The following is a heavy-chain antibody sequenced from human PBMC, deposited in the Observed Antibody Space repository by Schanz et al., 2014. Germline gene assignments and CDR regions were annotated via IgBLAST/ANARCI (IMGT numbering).Heavy chain of an antibody. D-gene: IGHD5-12*01. J-gene: IGHJ3*01. CDR3: ARDGGRDGYNLAFDV. CDR2: MYINSGST. V-gene: IGHV3-21*04. CDR1: GFTFSSYG. Sequence: EVQLVESGGGLVKPGGSLRLSCAASGFTFSSYGMNWVRQAPGKGLEWISSMYINSGSTQYADSVKGRFIISRDSSKNTLFLQMNSLRAEDTAVYFCARDGGRDGYNLAFDVWGQGTLVTVSS.